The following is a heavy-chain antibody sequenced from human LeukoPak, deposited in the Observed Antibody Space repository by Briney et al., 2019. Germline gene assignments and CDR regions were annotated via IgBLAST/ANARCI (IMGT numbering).Heavy chain of an antibody. CDR2: INTNTGNP. V-gene: IGHV7-4-1*02. Sequence: ASVKVSCKASGYTFTSYAMNWVRQAPGQGLEWMGWINTNTGNPTYAQGFTGRFVFSLDTSVSTAYLQISSLKAEDTAVSYCARIKYYDFWSGYEVGFYFDYWGQGTLDTVSS. D-gene: IGHD3-3*01. CDR3: ARIKYYDFWSGYEVGFYFDY. J-gene: IGHJ4*02. CDR1: GYTFTSYA.